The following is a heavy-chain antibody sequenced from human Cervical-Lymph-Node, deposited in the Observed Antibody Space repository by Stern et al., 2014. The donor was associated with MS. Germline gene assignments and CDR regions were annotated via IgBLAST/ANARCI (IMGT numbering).Heavy chain of an antibody. CDR2: ISWNSGSI. D-gene: IGHD3-10*01. CDR3: AKDISYGSGSRDAFDI. V-gene: IGHV3-9*01. Sequence: VQLLQPGGGLVQPGRSLRLSCAASGFTFDDYAMHWVRQAPGKGLEWVSGISWNSGSIGYADSVKGRFTISRDNAKNSLYLQMNSLRAEDTALYYCAKDISYGSGSRDAFDIWGQGTMVTVSS. J-gene: IGHJ3*02. CDR1: GFTFDDYA.